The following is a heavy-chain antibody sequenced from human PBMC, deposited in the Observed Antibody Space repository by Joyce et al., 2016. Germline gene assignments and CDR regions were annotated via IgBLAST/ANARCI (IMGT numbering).Heavy chain of an antibody. J-gene: IGHJ6*04. V-gene: IGHV5-10-1*03. CDR3: ATTTLGVVGEYYYALDV. CDR2: IDPYDCYV. D-gene: IGHD3-16*01. Sequence: DEQPLQSGAEVKKPGQSLRISCKGSGDRFTAYWITWVRQMPRKGLERNGYIDPYDCYVYYGPSFQGHVSMCVDESVSTAYLQWNSLKDSDSAVYYCATTTLGVVGEYYYALDVWGEGTTFTVSS. CDR1: GDRFTAYW.